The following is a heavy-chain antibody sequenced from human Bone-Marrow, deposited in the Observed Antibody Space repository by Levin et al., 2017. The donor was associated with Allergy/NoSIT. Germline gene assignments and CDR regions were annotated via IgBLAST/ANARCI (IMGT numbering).Heavy chain of an antibody. V-gene: IGHV3-9*01. D-gene: IGHD5-24*01. CDR1: GFNVDDYA. J-gene: IGHJ4*02. Sequence: LSLTCAVSGFNVDDYAMHWVRQAPGKGLEWVSGITWNRGKTDYADSVKGRFTISRDNAKNSLYLQMNSLRTEDTALYYCAKDIAGDGSNFDHWGQGTLVTVSS. CDR3: AKDIAGDGSNFDH. CDR2: ITWNRGKT.